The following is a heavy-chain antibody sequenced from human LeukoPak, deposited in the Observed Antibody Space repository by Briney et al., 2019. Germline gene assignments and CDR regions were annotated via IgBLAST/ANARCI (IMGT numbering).Heavy chain of an antibody. CDR3: ARNQQLGGHSYYYYGMDV. V-gene: IGHV3-23*01. CDR1: GFTFSSYA. J-gene: IGHJ6*02. D-gene: IGHD3-16*01. Sequence: GGSLRLSCAASGFTFSSYALSWLRQAPGKGLEWVSGISGGGVTTYYADSVKGRFTISRDNSKNTLYLQMNSLRADDTAIYYCARNQQLGGHSYYYYGMDVWGQGTTVTVSS. CDR2: ISGGGVTT.